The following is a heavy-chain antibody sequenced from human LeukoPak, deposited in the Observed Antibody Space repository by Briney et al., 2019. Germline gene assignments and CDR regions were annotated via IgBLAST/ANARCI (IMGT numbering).Heavy chain of an antibody. Sequence: PSETLSLTCAVYGGSFSGDYWSWSRQPPGEGLEWIWEVNHSGSANYNPSLTSRVSISVDTSKNQFSLTLSSVTAADTAVYYCASLGYCSGGSCYSDYWGHGTLVTVSS. CDR2: VNHSGSA. D-gene: IGHD2-15*01. CDR1: GGSFSGDY. J-gene: IGHJ4*01. CDR3: ASLGYCSGGSCYSDY. V-gene: IGHV4-34*01.